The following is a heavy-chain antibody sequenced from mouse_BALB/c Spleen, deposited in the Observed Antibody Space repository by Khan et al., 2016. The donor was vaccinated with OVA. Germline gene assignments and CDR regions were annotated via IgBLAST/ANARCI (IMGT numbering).Heavy chain of an antibody. Sequence: EVELVESGGDLVKPGGSLKLSCAASGFPFSTYAMSWVRQTPEKRLEWVATISSDGDYIYYPDSVKGRFPISRDNAKNTLYMQMSSLKSEDTAMYYCARHNYGPFAYWGQGTLVTVSA. J-gene: IGHJ3*01. CDR3: ARHNYGPFAY. CDR1: GFPFSTYA. D-gene: IGHD1-1*01. CDR2: ISSDGDYI. V-gene: IGHV5-6*01.